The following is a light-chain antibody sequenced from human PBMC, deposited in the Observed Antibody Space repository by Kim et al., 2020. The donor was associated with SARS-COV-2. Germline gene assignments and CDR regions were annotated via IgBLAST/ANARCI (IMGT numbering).Light chain of an antibody. CDR2: DAS. J-gene: IGKJ4*01. Sequence: AIQLTQSPSSLSASVGDRVTITCRASQGISSALAWYQHKPGKVPKLLIYDASNLESGVPSRFSGSGSGTDFTLTISSLQPEDFATYYCQQFNNYPLTFGGGTKVDIK. CDR1: QGISSA. V-gene: IGKV1D-13*01. CDR3: QQFNNYPLT.